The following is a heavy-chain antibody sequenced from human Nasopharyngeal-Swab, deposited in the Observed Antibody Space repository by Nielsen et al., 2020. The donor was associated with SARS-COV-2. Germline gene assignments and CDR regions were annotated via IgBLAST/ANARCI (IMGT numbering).Heavy chain of an antibody. Sequence: QVSCKGSGYSFTSYWIAWVRQMPGKGLEWMGIIYPRDHDTRYSPSFQGQVTISADRSISTAYLQWSSLKASDTAMYYCVRPEGVATSYKYYFQYGMDVWGQGTTVTVSS. CDR3: VRPEGVATSYKYYFQYGMDV. V-gene: IGHV5-51*01. CDR1: GYSFTSYW. J-gene: IGHJ6*02. D-gene: IGHD5-12*01. CDR2: IYPRDHDT.